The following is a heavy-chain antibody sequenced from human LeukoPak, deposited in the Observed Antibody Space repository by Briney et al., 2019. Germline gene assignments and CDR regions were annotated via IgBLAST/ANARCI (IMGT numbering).Heavy chain of an antibody. V-gene: IGHV3-21*04. CDR2: IGTSNSYI. Sequence: PGGSLRLSCVVSGFTFSSYNMNWVRQAPGKGLEWVSSIGTSNSYIYYADSVTGRFTISRDNAKNSLYLQMNSLRAEDTAVYYCARVTGAFDPWGQGTLVTVSS. CDR3: ARVTGAFDP. CDR1: GFTFSSYN. J-gene: IGHJ5*02. D-gene: IGHD1-14*01.